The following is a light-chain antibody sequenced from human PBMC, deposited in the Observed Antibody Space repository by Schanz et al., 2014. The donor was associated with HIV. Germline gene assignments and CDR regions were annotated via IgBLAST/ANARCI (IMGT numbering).Light chain of an antibody. J-gene: IGKJ4*01. CDR1: QRLSSSY. CDR3: QYFGNSGGT. Sequence: EIVLTQSPGSLSLSPGGRATLSCGASQRLSSSYLAWYQQKRDQPPRLVIYATSTRAAGIPDRFRGTGSGTDCTLTISCLATEEFAVYYCQYFGNSGGTFGGGTKV. V-gene: IGKV3-20*01. CDR2: ATS.